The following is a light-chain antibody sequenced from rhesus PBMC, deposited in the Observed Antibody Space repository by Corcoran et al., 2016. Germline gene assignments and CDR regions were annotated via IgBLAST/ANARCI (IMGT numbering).Light chain of an antibody. J-gene: IGKJ4*01. V-gene: IGKV1-28*02. Sequence: DIQMTQSPSSLSASVGDTVTITCRASQGISSYLNWFQQKPGKAPKLLIYTASSLESGVPSRFSGSGSGTAFTLTISSLQPEDFATYYCQRHNTYPLTFGGGTKVEIK. CDR2: TAS. CDR3: QRHNTYPLT. CDR1: QGISSY.